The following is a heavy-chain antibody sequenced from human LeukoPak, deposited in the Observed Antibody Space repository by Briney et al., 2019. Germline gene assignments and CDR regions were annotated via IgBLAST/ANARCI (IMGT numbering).Heavy chain of an antibody. Sequence: PSKTLSLTCAVYGGSFSGYYWSWIRQPPGKGLEWIGEINHRGSTNYNPSLKSRVTISVDTSKNQFSLKLSSVTAADTAVYYCARSYSGSFLYWGQGSLVTVSS. CDR2: INHRGST. V-gene: IGHV4-34*01. D-gene: IGHD1-26*01. J-gene: IGHJ1*01. CDR3: ARSYSGSFLY. CDR1: GGSFSGYY.